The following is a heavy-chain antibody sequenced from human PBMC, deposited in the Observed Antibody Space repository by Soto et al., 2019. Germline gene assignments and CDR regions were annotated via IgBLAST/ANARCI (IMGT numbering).Heavy chain of an antibody. CDR1: GFTFSSYA. CDR3: AKFSGYYYDSSGSVRHPADKSVGDEYYFDY. J-gene: IGHJ4*02. Sequence: GGSLRLSCAASGFTFSSYAMSWVRQAPGKGLEWVSAISGSGGSTYYADSVKGRFTISRDNSKNTLYLQMNSLRAEDTAVYYCAKFSGYYYDSSGSVRHPADKSVGDEYYFDYWGQGTLVTVSS. D-gene: IGHD3-22*01. CDR2: ISGSGGST. V-gene: IGHV3-23*01.